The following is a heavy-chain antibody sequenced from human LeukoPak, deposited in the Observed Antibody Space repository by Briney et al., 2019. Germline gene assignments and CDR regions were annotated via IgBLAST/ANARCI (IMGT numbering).Heavy chain of an antibody. CDR1: GYTFTSYG. J-gene: IGHJ4*02. CDR3: ARGDWTGYSSGWGSFDY. CDR2: ISAYNGNT. Sequence: ASVKVSCKASGYTFTSYGISWVRQAPGQGLEWMGWISAYNGNTNYAQKLQGRVTMTTDTSTSTAYMELRSLRSDDTAVYYCARGDWTGYSSGWGSFDYWGQGTLVTVSS. V-gene: IGHV1-18*01. D-gene: IGHD6-19*01.